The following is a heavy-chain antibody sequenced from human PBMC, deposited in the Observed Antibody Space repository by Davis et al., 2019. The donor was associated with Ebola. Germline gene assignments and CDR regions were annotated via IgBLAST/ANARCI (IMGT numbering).Heavy chain of an antibody. CDR2: IYYSGST. CDR1: GGSISSSSYY. D-gene: IGHD2-2*01. CDR3: ARDTSFVGYFDD. Sequence: SETLSLTCTVSGGSISSSSYYWGWIRQPPGKGLEWIGSIYYSGSTYYNPSLKSRVTISVDKSKNQFSLKLNSVTAADTAVYYCARDTSFVGYFDDWGQGTLVTVSS. V-gene: IGHV4-39*07. J-gene: IGHJ4*02.